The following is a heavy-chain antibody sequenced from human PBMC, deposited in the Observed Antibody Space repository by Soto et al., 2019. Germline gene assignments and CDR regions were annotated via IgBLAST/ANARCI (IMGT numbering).Heavy chain of an antibody. Sequence: QVQLGESGGGVVQPGRSLRLSCAASGFTFSSNGMHWVRQAPGKGLEWVAGIWYDGSKKYYVDSVKGRFTISRDNSKNTLYLQMNSLSVEDTAVYYCARFSGSNSAGTLDYWGQGTLVTVSS. D-gene: IGHD1-26*01. J-gene: IGHJ4*02. CDR2: IWYDGSKK. CDR1: GFTFSSNG. CDR3: ARFSGSNSAGTLDY. V-gene: IGHV3-33*01.